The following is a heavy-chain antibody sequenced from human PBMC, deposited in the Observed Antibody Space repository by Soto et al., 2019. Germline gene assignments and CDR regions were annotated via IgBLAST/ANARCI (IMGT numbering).Heavy chain of an antibody. CDR1: GGSISSYY. CDR2: IYFSGST. J-gene: IGHJ5*02. CDR3: GREGGSCTKSVCYQRFDP. D-gene: IGHD2-8*01. Sequence: SETLSLTCTVSGGSISSYYWSWIRQPPGKGREWIWYIYFSGSTNYNPSLKSRVTISVETSKNQFSRSLRSVTATATAGYYAGREGGSCTKSVCYQRFDPWGQGTLVTV. V-gene: IGHV4-59*01.